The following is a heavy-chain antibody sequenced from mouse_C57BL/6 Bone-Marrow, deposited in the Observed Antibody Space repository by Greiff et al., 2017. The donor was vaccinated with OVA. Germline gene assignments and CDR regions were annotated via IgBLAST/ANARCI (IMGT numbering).Heavy chain of an antibody. D-gene: IGHD1-1*01. CDR3: ATYHYGSSYRSFDV. V-gene: IGHV1-55*01. Sequence: QVQLQQPGAELVKPGASVKMSCKASGYTFTSYWITWVKQRPGQGLEWIGDIYPGSGSTNYNEKFKSKATLTVDTSSSTAYMQLSSLTSEDSAVYYCATYHYGSSYRSFDVWGTGTTVTVSS. J-gene: IGHJ1*03. CDR1: GYTFTSYW. CDR2: IYPGSGST.